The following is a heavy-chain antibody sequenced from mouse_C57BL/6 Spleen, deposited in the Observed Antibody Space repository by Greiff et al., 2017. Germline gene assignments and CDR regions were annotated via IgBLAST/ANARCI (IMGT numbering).Heavy chain of an antibody. CDR3: ARCDGCPYYYAMDY. CDR1: GYTFTSYW. V-gene: IGHV1-59*01. CDR2: IDPSDSYT. D-gene: IGHD2-3*01. J-gene: IGHJ4*01. Sequence: QVQLQQPGAELVRPGTSVKLSCKASGYTFTSYWMHWVKQRPGQGLEWIGVIDPSDSYTNYNQKFKGKATLTVDTSSSTAYMQLSSLTSEDSAVYYCARCDGCPYYYAMDYWGQGTSVTVSS.